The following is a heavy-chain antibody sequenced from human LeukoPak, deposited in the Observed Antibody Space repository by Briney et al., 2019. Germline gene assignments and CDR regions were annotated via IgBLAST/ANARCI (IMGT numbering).Heavy chain of an antibody. CDR3: ARAKYYDILTGSRTNWFDP. J-gene: IGHJ5*02. D-gene: IGHD3-9*01. CDR1: GYTFTSYY. V-gene: IGHV1-46*01. Sequence: EASVKVSCKASGYTFTSYYMHWVRQAPGQGLEWMGIINPSGGSTSYAQKFQGRVTMTRDMSTSTVYMELSSLRSEDTAVYYCARAKYYDILTGSRTNWFDPWGQGTLVTVSS. CDR2: INPSGGST.